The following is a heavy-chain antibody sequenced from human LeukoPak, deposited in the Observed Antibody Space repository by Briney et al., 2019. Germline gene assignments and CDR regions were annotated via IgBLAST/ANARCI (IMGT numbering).Heavy chain of an antibody. CDR1: GFTFSSYS. CDR2: ISSSSSYI. V-gene: IGHV3-21*01. J-gene: IGHJ6*02. CDR3: ARERELLWFGESPQSYYGMDV. D-gene: IGHD3-10*01. Sequence: GGSLRLSCAASGFTFSSYSMNWVRQAPGKGLEWVSSISSSSSYIYYADSVKGRFTISRDNAKNSLYLQMNSLRAEDTAVYYCARERELLWFGESPQSYYGMDVWGQGTLVTVSS.